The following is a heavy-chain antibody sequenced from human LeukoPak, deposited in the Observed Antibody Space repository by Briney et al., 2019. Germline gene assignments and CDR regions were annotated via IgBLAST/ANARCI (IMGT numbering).Heavy chain of an antibody. D-gene: IGHD2-15*01. CDR1: GFIFSSYG. CDR3: ARTGYCGGGNCFYYYNYYMDV. V-gene: IGHV3-30*02. J-gene: IGHJ6*03. Sequence: PGGSLRLSCAASGFIFSSYGMHWVRQAPGKGLEWVAFVRYDGSNKYYADSVQGRFTISRDNSKNTLYLQVNSLRAEDTAVYYCARTGYCGGGNCFYYYNYYMDVWGKGTTITVSS. CDR2: VRYDGSNK.